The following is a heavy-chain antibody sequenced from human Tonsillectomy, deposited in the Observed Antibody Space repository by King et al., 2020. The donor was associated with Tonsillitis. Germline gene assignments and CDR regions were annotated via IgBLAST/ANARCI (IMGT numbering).Heavy chain of an antibody. V-gene: IGHV5-51*03. Sequence: QLVQSGAEVKKPGESLRISCKGSGYTFTTYWIGWVRQMPGKGLEWMGIIYPGDSDTRYSPSFQGQVTISADKSISTASLQWSSLKASDSAMYYCAGRRDRSGHFLPFDAFDIWGQGTMVTVSS. CDR3: AGRRDRSGHFLPFDAFDI. D-gene: IGHD3-22*01. J-gene: IGHJ3*02. CDR1: GYTFTTYW. CDR2: IYPGDSDT.